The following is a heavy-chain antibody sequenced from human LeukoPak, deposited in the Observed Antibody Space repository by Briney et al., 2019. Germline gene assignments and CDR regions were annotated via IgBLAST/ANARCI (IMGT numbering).Heavy chain of an antibody. D-gene: IGHD3-3*01. CDR2: ISAYNGNT. CDR3: ARGDFWSGYYTGDY. Sequence: ASVKVSCKSSGYTFTSYGISWVRQAPGQGLEWMGWISAYNGNTNYAQKLQGRVTMTTDTSTSTAYMGLRSLRSDDTAVYYCARGDFWSGYYTGDYWGQGTLVTVSS. V-gene: IGHV1-18*01. J-gene: IGHJ4*02. CDR1: GYTFTSYG.